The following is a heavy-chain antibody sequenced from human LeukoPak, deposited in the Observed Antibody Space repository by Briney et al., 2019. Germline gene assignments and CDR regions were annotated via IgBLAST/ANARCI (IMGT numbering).Heavy chain of an antibody. CDR3: AREIAIAAAGVGIGDY. CDR2: IIPIFGTA. D-gene: IGHD6-13*01. Sequence: SVKVSCKASGGTFSSYAISWVRQAPGQGLGWMGGIIPIFGTANFAQKFQGRVTITADESTSTAYMELSSLRSEDTAVYYCAREIAIAAAGVGIGDYWGQGTLVTVSS. J-gene: IGHJ4*02. V-gene: IGHV1-69*13. CDR1: GGTFSSYA.